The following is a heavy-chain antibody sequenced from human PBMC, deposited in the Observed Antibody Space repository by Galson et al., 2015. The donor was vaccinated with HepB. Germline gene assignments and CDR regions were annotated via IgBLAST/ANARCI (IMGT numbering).Heavy chain of an antibody. CDR3: ARRISLVRGIITKPDYYYGMDA. D-gene: IGHD3-10*01. J-gene: IGHJ6*02. Sequence: SLRLSCAASEFTFSSYWMNWVRQAPGKGLEWVANINPDGSEKHYVASLKGRFTISRDNAKNSLYLQMDSLRAEDTAVYYCARRISLVRGIITKPDYYYGMDAWGQGTTVTVAS. V-gene: IGHV3-7*03. CDR1: EFTFSSYW. CDR2: INPDGSEK.